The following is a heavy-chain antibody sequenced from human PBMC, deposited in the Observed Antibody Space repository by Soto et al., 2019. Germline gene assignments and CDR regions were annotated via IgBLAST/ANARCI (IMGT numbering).Heavy chain of an antibody. CDR2: IRSKGFGGTT. J-gene: IGHJ4*02. V-gene: IGHV3-49*03. CDR1: GFTFGDYA. Sequence: VQLVESGGGLVQPGRSLRLSCTGSGFTFGDYAMSWFRLAPGQGLEWVGFIRSKGFGGTTEYAASAKGRFTISRDDSTSIAYLQMNSLKTEDTAVYYCTRSKSFDYWGQGTLVTVS. CDR3: TRSKSFDY.